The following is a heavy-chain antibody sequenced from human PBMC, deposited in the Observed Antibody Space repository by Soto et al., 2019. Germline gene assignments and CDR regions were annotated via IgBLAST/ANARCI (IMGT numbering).Heavy chain of an antibody. Sequence: QVQLVESGGGVVQPGRSLRLSCAASGFTFSSYGMHWVRQAPGKGLEWVAVIWYDGSNKYYADSVKGRFTISRDNSKNTLYLQMNSLRAEDTAVYYCARETSIAAADTGDYVRGYFDYWGQGTLVTVSS. D-gene: IGHD6-13*01. V-gene: IGHV3-33*01. J-gene: IGHJ4*02. CDR2: IWYDGSNK. CDR3: ARETSIAAADTGDYVRGYFDY. CDR1: GFTFSSYG.